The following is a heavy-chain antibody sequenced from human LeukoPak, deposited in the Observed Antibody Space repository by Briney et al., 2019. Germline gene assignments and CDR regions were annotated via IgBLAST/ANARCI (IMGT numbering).Heavy chain of an antibody. V-gene: IGHV3-33*01. CDR1: GFTFNSYG. J-gene: IGHJ4*02. Sequence: GGSLRLSCAASGFTFNSYGMHWVRQAPGKGLEWVAVIWYDVNHKYYADSVKGRFIISRDNSKNTLFLQMNSLRAEDTAVYYCAREKDTSLAPYFDYWGQGTLVTVSS. D-gene: IGHD5-18*01. CDR3: AREKDTSLAPYFDY. CDR2: IWYDVNHK.